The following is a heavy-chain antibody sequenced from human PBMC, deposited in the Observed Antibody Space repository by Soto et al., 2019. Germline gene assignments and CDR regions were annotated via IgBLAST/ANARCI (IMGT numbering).Heavy chain of an antibody. J-gene: IGHJ3*02. CDR3: ARDPYYDYIWGSYPRGFAFDI. V-gene: IGHV1-69*08. D-gene: IGHD3-16*02. Sequence: QVQLVQSGAEVKKPGSSVKVSCKASGGTFSSYTISWLRQAPGQGLEWMGRIIPILGIANYAQKCQGRVTITADKSTSTAYMELSSLRSEDTAVYYCARDPYYDYIWGSYPRGFAFDIGGQGTMVTVSS. CDR2: IIPILGIA. CDR1: GGTFSSYT.